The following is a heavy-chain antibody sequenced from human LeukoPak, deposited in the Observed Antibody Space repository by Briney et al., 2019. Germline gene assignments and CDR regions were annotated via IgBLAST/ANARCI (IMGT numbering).Heavy chain of an antibody. J-gene: IGHJ4*02. CDR1: GFTLSSYT. Sequence: GGPLRLSCAASGFTLSSYTMNWVRQAPGKGLEWVSSISDTSSDINYADSVKGRFTISRDNAKNSLYLQMNSLRAEDTAIYYCATYRQVLLPFESWGQGTLVTISS. CDR3: ATYRQVLLPFES. CDR2: ISDTSSDI. D-gene: IGHD2-8*02. V-gene: IGHV3-21*04.